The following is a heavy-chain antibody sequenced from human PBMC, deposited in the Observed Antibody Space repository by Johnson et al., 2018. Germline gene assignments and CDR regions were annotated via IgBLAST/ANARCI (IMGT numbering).Heavy chain of an antibody. CDR1: GFTFSSYS. CDR2: RSSSSSTV. Sequence: EVQLVQSGGCLVQPGGSXRLSCAASGFTFSSYSMNWVRQAPGTGLEWVSYRSSSSSTVYYADSVKGRFTISRDNSKNSLYLQRNRLRDEDTAVYYWARAGTYFQHWGQGTLVTVSS. D-gene: IGHD1-14*01. CDR3: ARAGTYFQH. V-gene: IGHV3-48*02. J-gene: IGHJ1*01.